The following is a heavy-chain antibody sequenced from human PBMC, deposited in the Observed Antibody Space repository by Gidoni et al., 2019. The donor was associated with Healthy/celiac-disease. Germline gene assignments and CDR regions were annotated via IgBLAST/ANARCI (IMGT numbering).Heavy chain of an antibody. CDR3: ARGPWGIQLWVELDY. CDR1: GFTFSSYA. D-gene: IGHD5-18*01. CDR2: ISYDGSNK. Sequence: QVQLVESGGGVVQPGRSLRLSCAASGFTFSSYAMHWVRQAPGKGLEWVAVISYDGSNKYYADSVKGRFTISRDNSKNTLYLQMNSLRAEDTAVYYCARGPWGIQLWVELDYWGQGTLVTVSS. V-gene: IGHV3-30-3*01. J-gene: IGHJ4*02.